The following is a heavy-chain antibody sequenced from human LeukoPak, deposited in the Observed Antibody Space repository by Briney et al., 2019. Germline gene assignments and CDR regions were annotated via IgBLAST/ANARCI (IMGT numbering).Heavy chain of an antibody. J-gene: IGHJ4*02. CDR1: GYTFGDFA. CDR2: IRSKGFGATT. D-gene: IGHD7-27*01. V-gene: IGHV3-49*05. Sequence: NPGGSLRLSCTASGYTFGDFAVSWFRQAPTKGLEWVGFIRSKGFGATTEYAASVKGRFTISRDDSKSIAYLQMHSLRTEDTAVYYCVRELGKFQLIVYWGQGTLVTVSS. CDR3: VRELGKFQLIVY.